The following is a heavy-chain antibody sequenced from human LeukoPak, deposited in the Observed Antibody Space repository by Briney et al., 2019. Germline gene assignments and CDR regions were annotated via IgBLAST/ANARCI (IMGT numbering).Heavy chain of an antibody. CDR3: ARVFSGSGSTGSFDY. J-gene: IGHJ4*02. CDR1: GFDFSGYA. V-gene: IGHV3-33*08. CDR2: IWSDASGT. D-gene: IGHD6-19*01. Sequence: GGSLRLSCAASGFDFSGYAMHWVRQAPGKGLEWVAAIWSDASGTKYAEAVKGRFTISRDNSKNTLYLLVDSLRAEDTAVYYCARVFSGSGSTGSFDYWGQGTLVTASS.